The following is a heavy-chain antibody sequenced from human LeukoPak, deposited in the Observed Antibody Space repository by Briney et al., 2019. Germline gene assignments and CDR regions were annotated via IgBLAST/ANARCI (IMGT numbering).Heavy chain of an antibody. Sequence: SETLSLTCTVSGGSISSSRYHWGWIRQPPRKGLEWIGSIYYSGTTFYNPSLKSRVTISVDTSKNQFSLKVSSVTAADTAVYYCATTYSYTSGGYDYWGQGTLVTVSS. J-gene: IGHJ4*02. CDR2: IYYSGTT. V-gene: IGHV4-39*01. CDR3: ATTYSYTSGGYDY. CDR1: GGSISSSRYH. D-gene: IGHD5-18*01.